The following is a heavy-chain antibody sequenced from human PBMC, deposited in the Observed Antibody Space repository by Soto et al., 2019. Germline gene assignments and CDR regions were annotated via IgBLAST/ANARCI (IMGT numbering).Heavy chain of an antibody. D-gene: IGHD4-17*01. CDR1: GGSISSSSYY. CDR2: IYYSGST. J-gene: IGHJ4*02. CDR3: ATFYGDYVSY. Sequence: QLQLQESGPGLAKPSETLSLICTVSGGSISSSSYYWGWIRQPPGKGLEWIGSIYYSGSTYYSPSLKSRVTISVDTSKNQFSLKLSSVTAADTAVYYCATFYGDYVSYWGQGTLVTVSS. V-gene: IGHV4-39*01.